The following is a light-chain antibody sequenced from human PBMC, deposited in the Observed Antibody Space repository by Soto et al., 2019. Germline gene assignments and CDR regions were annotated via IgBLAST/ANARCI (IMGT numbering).Light chain of an antibody. J-gene: IGLJ2*01. CDR1: SSDVGTYNL. CDR2: EGT. V-gene: IGLV2-23*01. Sequence: QSALTQPASVSGSPGQSITISCTGTSSDVGTYNLVSWYQQHPGEAPKLMIYEGTKRPSGVSNRFSGSKSGNTASLTISGLQAEDEADYYCCSYAGSLVVFGGGTKVTVL. CDR3: CSYAGSLVV.